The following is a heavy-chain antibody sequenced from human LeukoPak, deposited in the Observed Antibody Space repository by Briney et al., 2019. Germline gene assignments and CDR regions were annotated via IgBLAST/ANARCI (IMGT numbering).Heavy chain of an antibody. J-gene: IGHJ4*02. D-gene: IGHD1-26*01. CDR2: ISGSGGST. CDR3: IRVGPLYFDY. CDR1: GFTFSNYW. Sequence: GGSLRLSCGASGFTFSNYWMSWVRQAPGKGLEWVSAISGSGGSTYYADSVKGRFTISRDNSKNTLYLQMNSLRAEDTAVYYCIRVGPLYFDYWGQGTLVTVSS. V-gene: IGHV3-23*01.